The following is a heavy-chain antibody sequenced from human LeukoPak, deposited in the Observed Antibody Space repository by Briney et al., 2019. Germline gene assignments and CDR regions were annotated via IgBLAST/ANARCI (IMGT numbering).Heavy chain of an antibody. J-gene: IGHJ5*02. V-gene: IGHV4-59*01. D-gene: IGHD3-22*01. CDR2: IYYSGST. CDR3: ARGPPYYYDSSGYPPYWFDP. CDR1: GGSISSYY. Sequence: SETLSLTCTVSGGSISSYYWSWIRQPPGKGLEWIGYIYYSGSTNYNPSLKSRVTISVDTSKNQFSPKLSSVTAADTAVYYCARGPPYYYDSSGYPPYWFDPWGQGTLVTVSS.